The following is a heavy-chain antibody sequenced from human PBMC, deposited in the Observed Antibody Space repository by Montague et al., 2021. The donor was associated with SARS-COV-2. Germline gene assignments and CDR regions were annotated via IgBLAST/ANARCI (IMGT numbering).Heavy chain of an antibody. Sequence: SLRFSCAASGFTFSSYGMHWVRQAPGKGLEWVAVISYDGSNKYYADSVKGRFTISRDNSKNTLYLQMNSLRAEDTAVYYCAKGFYSGIVVVPAAMPWFDPWGQGTLVTVSS. D-gene: IGHD2-2*01. CDR1: GFTFSSYG. V-gene: IGHV3-30*18. CDR3: AKGFYSGIVVVPAAMPWFDP. J-gene: IGHJ5*02. CDR2: ISYDGSNK.